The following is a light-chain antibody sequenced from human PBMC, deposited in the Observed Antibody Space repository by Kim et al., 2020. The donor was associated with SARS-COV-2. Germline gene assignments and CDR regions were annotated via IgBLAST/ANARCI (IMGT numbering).Light chain of an antibody. CDR3: QQYGSTPPGMWFT. J-gene: IGKJ2*01. V-gene: IGKV3-20*01. CDR2: GAS. Sequence: EIVLTQSPGTLSLSPGERATLSCRASQSVSSSYLAWYQQKPGQAPRLLIYGASSRATGIPDRFSGSGSGTDFTLTISRLEPEDFAVYYCQQYGSTPPGMWFTFGQGTKLEI. CDR1: QSVSSSY.